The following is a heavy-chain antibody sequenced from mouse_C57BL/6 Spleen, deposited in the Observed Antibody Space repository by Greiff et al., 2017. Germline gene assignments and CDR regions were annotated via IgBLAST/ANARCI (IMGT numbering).Heavy chain of an antibody. Sequence: QVQLKQPGTELVKPGASVKLSCKASGYTFTSYWMHWVKQRPGQGLEWIGNINPSNGGPNYNEKFKSKATLTVDKSSSTAYMQLSSLTSEDSAVYYGARGGYGSSSSLFDYWGQGTTLTVSS. CDR2: INPSNGGP. D-gene: IGHD1-1*01. CDR3: ARGGYGSSSSLFDY. J-gene: IGHJ2*01. V-gene: IGHV1-53*01. CDR1: GYTFTSYW.